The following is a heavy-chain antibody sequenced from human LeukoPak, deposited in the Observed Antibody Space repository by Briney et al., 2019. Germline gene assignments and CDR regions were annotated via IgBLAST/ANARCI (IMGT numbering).Heavy chain of an antibody. J-gene: IGHJ6*02. CDR1: GGSFSGYY. Sequence: PSETLSLTCAVYGGSFSGYYWSWIRQPPGKGLEWIGEINHSGSTNYNPSLKSRVTISVDTSKNQFSLKLSSVTAADTAVYYCARDMEDCSSTSCYKHYYYGMDVWGQGTTVTVSS. D-gene: IGHD2-2*02. CDR2: INHSGST. CDR3: ARDMEDCSSTSCYKHYYYGMDV. V-gene: IGHV4-34*01.